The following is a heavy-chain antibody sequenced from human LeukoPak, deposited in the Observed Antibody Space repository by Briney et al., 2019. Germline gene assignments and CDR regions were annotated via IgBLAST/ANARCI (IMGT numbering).Heavy chain of an antibody. Sequence: SETLSLTCTVSGGSISSRSYYWGWIRQPPGKGLEWIGIIYYSGSTYSNPSLRSRVTISVDTSKNQFSLKLSSVTAADTAVYYCASFYCSGGSCYQYYYYYYMDVWGKGTTVTISS. CDR2: IYYSGST. D-gene: IGHD2-15*01. V-gene: IGHV4-39*01. J-gene: IGHJ6*03. CDR1: GGSISSRSYY. CDR3: ASFYCSGGSCYQYYYYYYMDV.